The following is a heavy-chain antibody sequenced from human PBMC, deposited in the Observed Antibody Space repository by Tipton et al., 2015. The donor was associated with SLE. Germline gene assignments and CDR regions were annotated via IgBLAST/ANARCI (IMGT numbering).Heavy chain of an antibody. CDR3: AIAAAGSFFDL. V-gene: IGHV4-61*02. D-gene: IGHD6-13*01. CDR2: IYTSGST. J-gene: IGHJ2*01. Sequence: TLSLTCTVSGGSISSSSYYWSWIRQPAGKGLEWIGRIYTSGSTNYNPSLKSRVTISVDTSKNLFSLKLSSVTAADTAVYYCAIAAAGSFFDLWGRGTLVTVSS. CDR1: GGSISSSSYY.